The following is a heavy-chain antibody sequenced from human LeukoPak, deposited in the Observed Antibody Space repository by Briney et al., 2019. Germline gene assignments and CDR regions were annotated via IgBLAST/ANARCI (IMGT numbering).Heavy chain of an antibody. CDR1: GFTFSRYG. J-gene: IGHJ4*02. D-gene: IGHD6-13*01. CDR2: IANDGKDK. V-gene: IGHV3-30*18. Sequence: GGSLRLSCAASGFTFSRYGLHWVRQAPGKGLEWVAVIANDGKDKKYADSVKGRLTISRDNSKSTLYLQMNSLRAEDTAVYYCAKDQQVGAAAYYFDSWGQRTLVTASS. CDR3: AKDQQVGAAAYYFDS.